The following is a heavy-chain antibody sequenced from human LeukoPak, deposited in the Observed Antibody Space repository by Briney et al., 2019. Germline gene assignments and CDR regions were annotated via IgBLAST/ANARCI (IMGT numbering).Heavy chain of an antibody. Sequence: GGSLRLSCAASGFIDRSREMSWFRQAPGKGLEWVSVLDIGGNTYYADSVKGRFAISRDTSKNTLYLQLNSLRVEDTAVYYCRAWIDSFDTWGQGTVVTVSS. V-gene: IGHV3-53*01. D-gene: IGHD1-1*01. CDR2: LDIGGNT. CDR1: GFIDRSRE. J-gene: IGHJ3*02. CDR3: RAWIDSFDT.